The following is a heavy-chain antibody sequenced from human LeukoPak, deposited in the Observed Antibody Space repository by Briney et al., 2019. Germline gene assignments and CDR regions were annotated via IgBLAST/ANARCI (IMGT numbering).Heavy chain of an antibody. V-gene: IGHV3-30*04. J-gene: IGHJ4*02. CDR2: ISYDGSNR. CDR1: GFTFSSYA. D-gene: IGHD3-10*01. Sequence: GGSLRLSCAASGFTFSSYAMHWVRQAPGKGLEWVAIISYDGSNRYYADSVKGRFTISRDNSKNTLYLQMNRLRAEDTAVYYFXXDEDWASGHYFDYWGQGTLVTVSS. CDR3: XXDEDWASGHYFDY.